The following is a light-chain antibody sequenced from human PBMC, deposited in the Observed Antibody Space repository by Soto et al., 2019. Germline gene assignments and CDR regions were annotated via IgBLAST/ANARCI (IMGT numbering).Light chain of an antibody. J-gene: IGLJ1*01. V-gene: IGLV2-23*01. CDR3: CSYAGYSTYV. CDR1: SSDVGAYNS. Sequence: QSVLAQPASVSGSPGQSITISCTGTSSDVGAYNSVSWYQQHPHRAPQVIIYKGTQRPSGVSNRFSGSTSGNAASLTISALQADDEGDYYCCSYAGYSTYVFGTGTKVTVL. CDR2: KGT.